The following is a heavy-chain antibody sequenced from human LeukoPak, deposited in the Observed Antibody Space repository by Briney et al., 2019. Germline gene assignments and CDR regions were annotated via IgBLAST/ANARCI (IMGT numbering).Heavy chain of an antibody. CDR3: AKDRRGGLDSSGD. CDR1: GFTFSSYE. J-gene: IGHJ4*02. Sequence: GGSLRLSCAASGFTFSSYEMNWVRQAPGKGLECVSEISGSGARTNYADSVRGRFTISRDNSKNTLYLQMNSLRAEDTAVYYCAKDRRGGLDSSGDWGQGILVTVSS. CDR2: ISGSGART. V-gene: IGHV3-23*01. D-gene: IGHD3-22*01.